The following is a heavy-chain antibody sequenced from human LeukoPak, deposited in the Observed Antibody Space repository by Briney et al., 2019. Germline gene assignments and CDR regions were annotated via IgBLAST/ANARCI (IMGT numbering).Heavy chain of an antibody. CDR3: AEEGDYYYFDY. J-gene: IGHJ4*02. V-gene: IGHV4-39*01. Sequence: SETLSLTCTVSGGSISSSSYYWGWLRQPPGKGLEWIGSIYYSGSTYYNPSLKSRVTISVDTSKNQFSLKLSSVTAADTAVYYCAEEGDYYYFDYWGQGTLVTVSS. D-gene: IGHD3-10*01. CDR2: IYYSGST. CDR1: GGSISSSSYY.